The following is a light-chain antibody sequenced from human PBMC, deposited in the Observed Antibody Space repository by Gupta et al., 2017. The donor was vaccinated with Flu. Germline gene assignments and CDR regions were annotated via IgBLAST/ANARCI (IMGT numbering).Light chain of an antibody. CDR2: AAS. J-gene: IGKJ2*01. Sequence: IKCTDPASFVSASDGDRVTITCRPSQAISTYLAWYQQKPGQVPKLLIFAASTLQSGVPPRFSGSGSGTEFILKISSLQPEDFASYYCQQINGHPYNFGQGTKLEI. CDR3: QQINGHPYN. V-gene: IGKV1-9*01. CDR1: QAISTY.